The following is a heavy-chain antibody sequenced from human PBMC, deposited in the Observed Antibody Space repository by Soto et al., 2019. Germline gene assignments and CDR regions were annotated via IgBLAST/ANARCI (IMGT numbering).Heavy chain of an antibody. CDR1: GYTFSSVG. J-gene: IGHJ4*02. V-gene: IGHV1-18*01. CDR2: IRPDSGNI. Sequence: QVQLVQSGTEVRKPGASVRVSCKASGYTFSSVGISWVRQAPGQGLEWMRWIRPDSGNIDYAQKFEGRVTMTADTSTSTVYMELRSLGSDDTAVYYCARDRSTGDYWGQGTLVTVSS. CDR3: ARDRSTGDY.